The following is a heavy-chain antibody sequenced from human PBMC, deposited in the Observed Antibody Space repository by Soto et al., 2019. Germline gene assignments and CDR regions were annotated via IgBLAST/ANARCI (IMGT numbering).Heavy chain of an antibody. CDR1: GYSISSSNW. J-gene: IGHJ4*02. Sequence: SETLSLTCAVSGYSISSSNWWGWIRQPPGKGLEWIGYIYYSGTTYYNPSLKSRVTISVDNSKNQFSLNLNSVTAADTAVYYCARYNAASGTYYFDYWGQGTLVTVSS. CDR3: ARYNAASGTYYFDY. D-gene: IGHD6-13*01. CDR2: IYYSGTT. V-gene: IGHV4-28*01.